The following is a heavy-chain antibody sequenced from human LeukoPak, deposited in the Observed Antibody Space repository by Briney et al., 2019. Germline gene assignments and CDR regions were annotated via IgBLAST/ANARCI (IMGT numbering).Heavy chain of an antibody. D-gene: IGHD5-18*01. J-gene: IGHJ4*02. V-gene: IGHV4-39*01. CDR2: MYFGGST. CDR3: ASNRGYTYGFDA. CDR1: GGSVSSTTHY. Sequence: SETLSLTCTVSGGSVSSTTHYWGWIRQPPGKGLEWIGNMYFGGSTYYNPSLKSRVTISVDTSKNQFSLKLRSVAAADTAVYYCASNRGYTYGFDAWGQGTLVTVSS.